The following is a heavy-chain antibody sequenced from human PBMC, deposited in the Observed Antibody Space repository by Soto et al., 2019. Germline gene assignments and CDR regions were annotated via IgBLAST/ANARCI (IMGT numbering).Heavy chain of an antibody. Sequence: SETLSLTCTVSGGSISSSSYYWGWIRQPPGKGLEWIGSIYYSGSTYYNPSLKSRVTISVDTSKNQFSLKLSSVTAADTVVYYCARLIYGSGRLFSYYYYMDVWGKGTTVTVSS. CDR2: IYYSGST. V-gene: IGHV4-39*01. D-gene: IGHD3-10*01. CDR1: GGSISSSSYY. J-gene: IGHJ6*03. CDR3: ARLIYGSGRLFSYYYYMDV.